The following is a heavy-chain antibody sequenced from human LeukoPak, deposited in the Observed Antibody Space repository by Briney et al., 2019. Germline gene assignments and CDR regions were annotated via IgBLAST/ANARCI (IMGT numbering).Heavy chain of an antibody. Sequence: SETLSLTCTVSGGSISSSSHYWGWIRQSPGKGLQWIGSFYYRGSTYYTPSLKSRVTISLDASDTQFSLRLNSVTAADTAVYYCARAGGADRYYFDYWGQGSLVTVSS. CDR1: GGSISSSSHY. CDR3: ARAGGADRYYFDY. CDR2: FYYRGST. D-gene: IGHD3-16*01. V-gene: IGHV4-39*07. J-gene: IGHJ4*02.